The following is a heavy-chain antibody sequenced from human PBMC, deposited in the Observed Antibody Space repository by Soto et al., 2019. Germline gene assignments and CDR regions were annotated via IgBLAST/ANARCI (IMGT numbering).Heavy chain of an antibody. CDR2: IYYICIT. Sequence: SETPSLTRTVSGGSISSSMYYWGWIRQPPGKVLEWIGMIYYICITYYNPSLKSRVTIFVDTSKNQFSLKLSSVTSADRAVWYCERTAFQQQVVYF. D-gene: IGHD6-13*01. CDR3: ERTAFQQQVVYF. J-gene: IGHJ4*01. V-gene: IGHV4-39*01. CDR1: GGSISSSMYY.